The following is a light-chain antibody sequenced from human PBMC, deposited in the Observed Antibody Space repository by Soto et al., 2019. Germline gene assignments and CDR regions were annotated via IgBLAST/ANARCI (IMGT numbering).Light chain of an antibody. CDR1: SSDVGAYNS. CDR3: SSYTSSSTPCV. J-gene: IGLJ1*01. CDR2: EVS. V-gene: IGLV2-14*01. Sequence: QSVLTQPASVSGSPEQSITISCTGTSSDVGAYNSVSWYQQHPGKAPKLMIYEVSNRPSGVSNRFSGSKSGNTASLTISGLQAEDEADYYCSSYTSSSTPCVFGTGTKLTVL.